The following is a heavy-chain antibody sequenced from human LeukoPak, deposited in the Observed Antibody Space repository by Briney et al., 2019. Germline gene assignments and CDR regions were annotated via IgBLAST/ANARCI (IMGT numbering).Heavy chain of an antibody. CDR3: NCNWNDQYYYYGMDV. Sequence: VASVKVSCKASGGTFSSYAISWVRQAPGQGLEWMGGIIPIFGTANYAQKFQGRVTITADESTSTAYMELSSLRSEDTAVYYCNCNWNDQYYYYGMDVWGQGTTVTVSS. CDR2: IIPIFGTA. J-gene: IGHJ6*02. V-gene: IGHV1-69*13. D-gene: IGHD1-1*01. CDR1: GGTFSSYA.